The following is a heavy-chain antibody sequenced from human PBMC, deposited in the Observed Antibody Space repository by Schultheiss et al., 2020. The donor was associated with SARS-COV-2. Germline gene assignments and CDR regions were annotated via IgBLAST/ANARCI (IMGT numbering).Heavy chain of an antibody. Sequence: SQTLSLTCTVSGGSISSGDYYWSWIRQPPGKGLEWIGYIYYSGSTYYNPSLKSRVTISVDTSKNQFSLKLSSVTAADTAVYYCARGSSKVVVAAPPINWFDPWGQGTLVTVSS. V-gene: IGHV4-30-4*01. CDR2: IYYSGST. D-gene: IGHD2-15*01. CDR1: GGSISSGDYY. J-gene: IGHJ5*02. CDR3: ARGSSKVVVAAPPINWFDP.